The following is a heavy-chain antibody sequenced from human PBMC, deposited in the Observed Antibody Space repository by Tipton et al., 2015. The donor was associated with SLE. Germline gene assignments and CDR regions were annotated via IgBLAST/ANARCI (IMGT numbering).Heavy chain of an antibody. V-gene: IGHV4-59*01. J-gene: IGHJ2*01. CDR1: GGSISSYH. D-gene: IGHD6-19*01. Sequence: LRLSCTVSGGSISSYHWSWIRQPPGKGLEWIGYIYYSGSINYNPSLKSRVTISVDTSKNQFSLKLSSVTAADTAVYYCARERVAVAATPWYFDLWGRGTLVTVSS. CDR2: IYYSGSI. CDR3: ARERVAVAATPWYFDL.